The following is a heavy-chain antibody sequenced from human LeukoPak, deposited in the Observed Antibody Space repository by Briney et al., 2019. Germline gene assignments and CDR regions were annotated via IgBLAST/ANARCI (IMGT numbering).Heavy chain of an antibody. D-gene: IGHD5-12*01. Sequence: SGTLSLTCAVSGGSVISANWWDWVRQAPGKGPEWIGEIYHSGSVDYNPSFMSRVTISIDKPRNQFSLRLTSVTAADTAIYYCARGPKAGGYYRGYFDYWGQGILVTVPS. CDR1: GGSVISANW. CDR3: ARGPKAGGYYRGYFDY. J-gene: IGHJ4*02. CDR2: IYHSGSV. V-gene: IGHV4-4*02.